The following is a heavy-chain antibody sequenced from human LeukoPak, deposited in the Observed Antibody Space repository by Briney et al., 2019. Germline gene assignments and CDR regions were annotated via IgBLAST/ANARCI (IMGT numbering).Heavy chain of an antibody. D-gene: IGHD3-22*01. V-gene: IGHV3-33*01. CDR1: GFTFSSYG. CDR3: AREDCYDRTNWFDP. J-gene: IGHJ5*02. Sequence: GGSLRLSCAASGFTFSSYGMHWVRQAPGKGLEWVAVIWYDGSNKYYADSVKGRFTISRDNSKNTLYLQMNSLRAEDTAVYYCAREDCYDRTNWFDPWGQGTLVTVSS. CDR2: IWYDGSNK.